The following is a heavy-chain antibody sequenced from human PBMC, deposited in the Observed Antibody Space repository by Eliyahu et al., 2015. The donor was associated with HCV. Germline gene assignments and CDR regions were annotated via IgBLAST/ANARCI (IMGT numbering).Heavy chain of an antibody. CDR2: IWYDGSNM. V-gene: IGHV3-33*01. CDR1: GFTFSXYX. D-gene: IGHD1-1*01. CDR3: ARAPTFLQLGDPLPSAFDY. J-gene: IGHJ4*02. Sequence: QVQLVESGGGVVQPGXSLRXSCAASGFTFSXYXXXWVRQXPGKGLEGVTVIWYDGSNMYYADSVRGRFTISRDNSRNRLYLQMHSLRAEDTAVYYCARAPTFLQLGDPLPSAFDYWGPGTLVAVSS.